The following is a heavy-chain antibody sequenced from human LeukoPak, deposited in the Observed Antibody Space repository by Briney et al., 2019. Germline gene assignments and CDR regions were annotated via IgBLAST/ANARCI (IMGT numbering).Heavy chain of an antibody. CDR2: ISWNSGSI. D-gene: IGHD4-17*01. Sequence: GGSLRLSCAASGFTFDDYATHWVRQAPGKGLEWVSGISWNSGSIGYADSVKGRFTISRDNAKNSLYLQMNSLRAEDTALYYCAKARYGDDAFDYWGQGTLVTVSS. J-gene: IGHJ4*02. V-gene: IGHV3-9*01. CDR3: AKARYGDDAFDY. CDR1: GFTFDDYA.